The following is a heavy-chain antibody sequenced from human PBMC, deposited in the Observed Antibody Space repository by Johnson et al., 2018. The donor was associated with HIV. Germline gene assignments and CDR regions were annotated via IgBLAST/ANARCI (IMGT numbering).Heavy chain of an antibody. CDR1: GFTFSNYA. CDR3: ARERSGTIAFDI. CDR2: IWYDGTNK. J-gene: IGHJ3*02. D-gene: IGHD1-7*01. V-gene: IGHV3-33*01. Sequence: QVQLVESGGGVVQPGKSLRLSCAASGFTFSNYAMHWVHQAPGKGLEWVAGIWYDGTNKYYADSVKGRFTISRDNAKNSLYLQMNSLRAEDTAVYYCARERSGTIAFDIWGQGTMVTVSS.